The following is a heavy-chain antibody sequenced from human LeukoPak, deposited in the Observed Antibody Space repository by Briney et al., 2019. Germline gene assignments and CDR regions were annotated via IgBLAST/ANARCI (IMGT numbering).Heavy chain of an antibody. CDR3: AKSAYYDASGYYREYYFDY. V-gene: IGHV3-53*01. Sequence: GGSLRLSCAASGFTVSGNYMSWVRQAPGKGLEWVSVIYSGGSTYYADSVKGRFTISRDNSKNTLYLQMNSLRAEDTAVYYCAKSAYYDASGYYREYYFDYWGQGTLVTVSS. CDR1: GFTVSGNY. D-gene: IGHD3-22*01. J-gene: IGHJ4*02. CDR2: IYSGGST.